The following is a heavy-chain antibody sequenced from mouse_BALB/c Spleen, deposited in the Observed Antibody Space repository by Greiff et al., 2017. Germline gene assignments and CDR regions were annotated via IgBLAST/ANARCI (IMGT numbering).Heavy chain of an antibody. Sequence: QVQLQQPGAELVKPGASVKLSCKASGYTFTSYWMHWVKQRPGQGLEWIGEINPSNGRTNYNEKFKSKATLTVDKSSSTAYMQLSSLTSEDSAVYYCAVGLGGFAYWGQGTLVTVSA. D-gene: IGHD1-1*02. CDR1: GYTFTSYW. CDR3: AVGLGGFAY. CDR2: INPSNGRT. J-gene: IGHJ3*01. V-gene: IGHV1S81*02.